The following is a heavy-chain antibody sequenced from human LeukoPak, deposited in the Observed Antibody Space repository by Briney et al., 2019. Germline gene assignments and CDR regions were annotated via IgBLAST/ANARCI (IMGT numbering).Heavy chain of an antibody. CDR1: GYSFTSYW. Sequence: LGESLKISCKGSGYSFTSYWIGWVRQMPGKGLEWMGIIYPGDSDTRYSPPFQGQVTISADKSISTAYLQWSSLKASDTAMYYCARLYYYDSSGYYSPFDYWGQGTLVTVSS. D-gene: IGHD3-22*01. CDR2: IYPGDSDT. CDR3: ARLYYYDSSGYYSPFDY. V-gene: IGHV5-51*01. J-gene: IGHJ4*02.